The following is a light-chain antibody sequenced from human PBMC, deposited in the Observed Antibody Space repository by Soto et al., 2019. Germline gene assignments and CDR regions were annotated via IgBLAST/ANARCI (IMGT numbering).Light chain of an antibody. V-gene: IGKV1-9*01. CDR1: QGISSY. CDR2: AAS. Sequence: DIQLTQSPSFLSASVGDRVTITCRASQGISSYLDWYQQKPGKAPKLLIYAASTLQSGVPSRFSSNRSGTEFTLTISSLQPEDFATYYCQQLNSYQYTFGQGTKLEIK. CDR3: QQLNSYQYT. J-gene: IGKJ2*01.